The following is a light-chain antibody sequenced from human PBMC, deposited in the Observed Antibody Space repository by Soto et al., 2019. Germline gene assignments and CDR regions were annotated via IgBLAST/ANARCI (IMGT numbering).Light chain of an antibody. CDR1: SSDVGGYNY. V-gene: IGLV2-14*01. J-gene: IGLJ1*01. Sequence: QSALTQPASVSGSPGQSITISCTGTSSDVGGYNYVSWYQQHPGKAPKLMIYDVSNRPSGVSPRFSGSKSGNTASLTISGLQAEDEADYYCSSYTSSSTLVFGTGTKVPS. CDR3: SSYTSSSTLV. CDR2: DVS.